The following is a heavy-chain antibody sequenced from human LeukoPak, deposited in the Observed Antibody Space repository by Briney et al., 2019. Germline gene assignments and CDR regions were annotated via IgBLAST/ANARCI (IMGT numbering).Heavy chain of an antibody. CDR1: GYIFTAYY. CDR3: ARDIVMVTYWFDP. Sequence: ASVKVSCKASGYIFTAYYIHWLRQAPGQGLEWMGWINPNSGGTSFALNFQGRVTLTRDTSISTVYMELSRLRSDDTAVYYCARDIVMVTYWFDPWGQGTLVTVSS. V-gene: IGHV1-2*02. D-gene: IGHD5-18*01. CDR2: INPNSGGT. J-gene: IGHJ5*02.